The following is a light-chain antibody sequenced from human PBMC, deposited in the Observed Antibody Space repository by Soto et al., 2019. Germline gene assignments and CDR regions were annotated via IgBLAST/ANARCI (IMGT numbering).Light chain of an antibody. V-gene: IGKV3-20*01. J-gene: IGKJ2*01. Sequence: DIVLTQSPGTLSLSPGERATLSCRASQSVGSDYLAWYQQKRGQAPRLLMYGASSRATGIPDRFSGSVSGTDFTLTISRLEPEDSAVYYCQQYGNLMYTFGQGTKVDNK. CDR1: QSVGSDY. CDR2: GAS. CDR3: QQYGNLMYT.